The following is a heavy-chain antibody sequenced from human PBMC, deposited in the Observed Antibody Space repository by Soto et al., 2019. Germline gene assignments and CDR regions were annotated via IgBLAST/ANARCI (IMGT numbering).Heavy chain of an antibody. CDR2: IFYSGNT. J-gene: IGHJ4*02. CDR3: ASGRGHS. V-gene: IGHV4-59*01. CDR1: GGSISSYY. Sequence: TLSLTCTVSGGSISSYYWNWIRQPPGKGLEWIGYIFYSGNTYYNPSLESRVTISIDTSKNQFSLKLNSVTAADTAVYYCASGRGHSWGQGTLVTVSS. D-gene: IGHD3-10*01.